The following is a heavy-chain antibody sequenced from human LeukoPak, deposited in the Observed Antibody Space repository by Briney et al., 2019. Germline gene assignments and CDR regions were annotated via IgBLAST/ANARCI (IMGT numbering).Heavy chain of an antibody. V-gene: IGHV4-61*09. CDR1: GGSISSGSYY. J-gene: IGHJ4*02. CDR3: ARAGGSVGWYGTIDS. D-gene: IGHD6-19*01. Sequence: SETLSLTCTVSGGSISSGSYYWTWIRQPAGKGLEWIGHLYTSGITSYNPSLQSRVTISADTSKHQFSLRLTSVTAADTAVYYCARAGGSVGWYGTIDSWGQGTLVTVSS. CDR2: LYTSGIT.